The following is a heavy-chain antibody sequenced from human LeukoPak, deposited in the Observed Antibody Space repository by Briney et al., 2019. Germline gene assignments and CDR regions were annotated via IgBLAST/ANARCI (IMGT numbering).Heavy chain of an antibody. V-gene: IGHV4-34*01. CDR1: GGSFSGYY. CDR2: INHSGST. Sequence: SETLSLTCAVYGGSFSGYYWSWIRQPPGKGLEWIGEINHSGSTYYNPSLKSRVTISVDTSKNQFSLKLSSVTAADTAVYYCARERDGGSFDPWGQGTLVTVSS. D-gene: IGHD4-23*01. CDR3: ARERDGGSFDP. J-gene: IGHJ5*02.